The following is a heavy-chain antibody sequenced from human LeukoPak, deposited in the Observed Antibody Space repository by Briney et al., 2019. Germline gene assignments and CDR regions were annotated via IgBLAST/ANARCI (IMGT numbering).Heavy chain of an antibody. V-gene: IGHV4-59*12. CDR3: ARDRVLTGYYYFDY. J-gene: IGHJ4*02. CDR1: GGSISSYY. Sequence: SETLSLTCTVSGGSISSYYWSWIRQPPGKGLEWIGYIYYSGSTNYNPSLKSRVTISVDTSKNQFSLNLSSVTAADTAVYYCARDRVLTGYYYFDYWGQGTLVTVSS. D-gene: IGHD3-9*01. CDR2: IYYSGST.